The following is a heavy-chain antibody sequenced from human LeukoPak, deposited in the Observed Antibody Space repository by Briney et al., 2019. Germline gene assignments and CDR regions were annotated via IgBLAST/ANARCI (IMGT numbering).Heavy chain of an antibody. CDR2: INPNSGGT. CDR1: GYTFTAYY. J-gene: IGHJ4*02. CDR3: ARGTPGSYLGY. V-gene: IGHV1-2*04. D-gene: IGHD3-16*02. Sequence: RASVRVSCKASGYTFTAYYLHWVRQAPGQGLEWMGWINPNSGGTNYAQKFKGWVTLTRDTSINTTYMELSRLASDVTAVYFCARGTPGSYLGYWGQGTLVTVSS.